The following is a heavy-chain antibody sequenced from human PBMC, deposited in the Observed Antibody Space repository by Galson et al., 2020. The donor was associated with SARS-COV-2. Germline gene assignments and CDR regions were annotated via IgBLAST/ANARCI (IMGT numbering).Heavy chain of an antibody. Sequence: TGGSLRLSCAASGFTFSSYGMHWVRQAPGKGLEWVAVISYDGSNKYYADSVKGRFTISRDNSKNTLYLQMNSLRAEDTAVYYCAKDHGDYVDYYYGMDVWGQGTTVTVSS. D-gene: IGHD4-17*01. J-gene: IGHJ6*02. CDR2: ISYDGSNK. V-gene: IGHV3-30*18. CDR1: GFTFSSYG. CDR3: AKDHGDYVDYYYGMDV.